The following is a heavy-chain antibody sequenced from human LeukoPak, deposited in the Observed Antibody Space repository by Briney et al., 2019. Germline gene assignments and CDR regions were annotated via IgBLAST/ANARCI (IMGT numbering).Heavy chain of an antibody. J-gene: IGHJ6*03. CDR3: ARDRSDGYMDV. CDR1: GYTFTSYY. CDR2: INPSGGST. Sequence: ASVKVSCKASGYTFTSYYMHCVRQAPGQGLEWMGIINPSGGSTSYAQKFQGRVTMTRDMSTSTVYMELSSLRSEDTAVYYCARDRSDGYMDVWGKGTTVTVSS. V-gene: IGHV1-46*01.